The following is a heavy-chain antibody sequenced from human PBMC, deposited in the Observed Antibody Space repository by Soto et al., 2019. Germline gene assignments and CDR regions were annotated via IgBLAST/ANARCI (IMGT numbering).Heavy chain of an antibody. CDR2: IRSKAYGGTT. J-gene: IGHJ5*02. CDR3: TRAHYYDFWSGGRYWFDP. V-gene: IGHV3-49*03. D-gene: IGHD3-3*01. Sequence: PGGSLRLSCTASGFTFGDYAMSWFRQAPGKGLEWVGFIRSKAYGGTTEYAASVKGRFTISRDDSKSIAYLQMNSLKTEDTAVYYCTRAHYYDFWSGGRYWFDPWGQGTLVTVSS. CDR1: GFTFGDYA.